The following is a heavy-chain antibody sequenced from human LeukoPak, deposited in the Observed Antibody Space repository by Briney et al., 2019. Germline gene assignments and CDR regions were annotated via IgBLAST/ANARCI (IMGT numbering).Heavy chain of an antibody. CDR1: GFTFSSYS. J-gene: IGHJ4*02. Sequence: GGSLRLSCAASGFTFSSYSMNWVRQAPGKGLEWVSYISSSSSTIYYADSVKGRFTISRDNAKNSLYLQMNSPRDEDTAVYYCARGAAIKSADYWGQGTLVTVSS. CDR2: ISSSSSTI. V-gene: IGHV3-48*02. CDR3: ARGAAIKSADY. D-gene: IGHD2-2*02.